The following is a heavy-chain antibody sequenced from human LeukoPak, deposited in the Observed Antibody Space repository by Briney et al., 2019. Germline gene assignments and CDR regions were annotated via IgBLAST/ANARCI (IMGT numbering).Heavy chain of an antibody. V-gene: IGHV3-30*04. CDR2: ISFDGSNK. D-gene: IGHD5-12*01. CDR1: GFTFSSYA. J-gene: IGHJ4*02. Sequence: GGSLRLSCAASGFTFSSYAMHWVRQAPAKGLEWVAVISFDGSNKYYADSVKGRFTISRDNSKNTLFLQMISLTAEDTAVYHCGRGRFGGYHLHDYWGQGTRVTVSS. CDR3: GRGRFGGYHLHDY.